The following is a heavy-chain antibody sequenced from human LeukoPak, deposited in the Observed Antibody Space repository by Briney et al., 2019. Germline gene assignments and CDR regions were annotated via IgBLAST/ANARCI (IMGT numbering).Heavy chain of an antibody. CDR1: GGSISSSSYY. J-gene: IGHJ4*02. CDR3: ARHREDIVVVPFDY. D-gene: IGHD2-2*01. Sequence: SETLSLTCTVSGGSISSSSYYWGWIRQPPGKGLEWIGSIYYSGHTYYNPSLKSRVTISVDKSKNQFSLRLSSVTAADTAVYYCARHREDIVVVPFDYWGQGTLVTVPS. V-gene: IGHV4-39*01. CDR2: IYYSGHT.